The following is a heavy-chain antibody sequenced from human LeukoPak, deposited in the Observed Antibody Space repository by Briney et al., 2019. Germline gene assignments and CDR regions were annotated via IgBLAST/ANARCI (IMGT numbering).Heavy chain of an antibody. J-gene: IGHJ6*02. Sequence: GASVKLSCKASGYTFTSYDINWVRQATGQGLEWMGWMNPNSGNTGYAQKFQGRVTMTRNTSISTAYMELSSLRSEDTAVYHCARVKRCSSTSCYTIYYYYYGMDFWGQGTTVTVSS. V-gene: IGHV1-8*01. CDR2: MNPNSGNT. CDR3: ARVKRCSSTSCYTIYYYYYGMDF. CDR1: GYTFTSYD. D-gene: IGHD2-2*02.